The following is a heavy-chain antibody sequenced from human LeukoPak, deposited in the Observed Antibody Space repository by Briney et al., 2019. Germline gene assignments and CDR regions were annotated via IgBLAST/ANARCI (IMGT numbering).Heavy chain of an antibody. CDR2: IYYSGST. CDR1: GGSISSSSYY. D-gene: IGHD1/OR15-1a*01. V-gene: IGHV4-39*01. CDR3: AARTRGPFDY. J-gene: IGHJ4*02. Sequence: KTSETLSPTCTVSGGSISSSSYYWGWIRQPPGKGLEWIGSIYYSGSTYYNPPLKSRVTISVDTSKNQFSLKLSSVTAADTAVYYCAARTRGPFDYWGQGTLVTVSS.